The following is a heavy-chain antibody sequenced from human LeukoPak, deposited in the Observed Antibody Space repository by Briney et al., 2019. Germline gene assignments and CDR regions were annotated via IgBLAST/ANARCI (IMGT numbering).Heavy chain of an antibody. D-gene: IGHD2-2*03. V-gene: IGHV3-48*01. J-gene: IGHJ4*02. CDR3: ARVPYGSSPHFDY. Sequence: GGSLRLSCAASGFTFSSYSMNWVRQAPGKALEWVSYISSRSSTIYYADSVMGRFTISRDNAKNSVYLQMNSLRAEDTAVYYCARVPYGSSPHFDYWGQGTLVTVSS. CDR1: GFTFSSYS. CDR2: ISSRSSTI.